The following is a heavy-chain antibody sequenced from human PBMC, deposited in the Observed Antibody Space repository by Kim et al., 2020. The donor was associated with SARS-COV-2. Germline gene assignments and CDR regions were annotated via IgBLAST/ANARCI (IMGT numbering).Heavy chain of an antibody. D-gene: IGHD2-21*01. Sequence: GGSLRLSCLTSGFTFSSYGMHWVRQSPGKGLEWVAVMWYDGKSQYYSDSVKGRFTVSRDISKSTLYLQMNRLRAEDTAVYYCARETMGPYCGAHCYDLFGMDVWGQGTTVIVSS. CDR1: GFTFSSYG. J-gene: IGHJ6*02. V-gene: IGHV3-33*01. CDR2: MWYDGKSQ. CDR3: ARETMGPYCGAHCYDLFGMDV.